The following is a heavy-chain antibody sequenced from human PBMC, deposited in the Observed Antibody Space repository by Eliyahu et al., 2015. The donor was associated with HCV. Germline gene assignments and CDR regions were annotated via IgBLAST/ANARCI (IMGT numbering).Heavy chain of an antibody. CDR1: GLTFSTYT. CDR2: ISSSSFI. V-gene: IGHV3-48*01. Sequence: EVQLMESGGGLVEPGGSLRLSCAASGLTFSTYTMNWVRQAPGKGLEWIANISSSSFIYYVDSVKGRFTISRDNAKNSLYLYMNSLRIEDTAIYYCARSLIGGIGAFDVWGQGSMVTVSS. CDR3: ARSLIGGIGAFDV. D-gene: IGHD3-16*02. J-gene: IGHJ3*01.